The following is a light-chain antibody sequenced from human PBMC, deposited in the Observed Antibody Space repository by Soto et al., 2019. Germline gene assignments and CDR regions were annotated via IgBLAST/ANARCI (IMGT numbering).Light chain of an antibody. Sequence: IVLTQSPATLSLSPGERATLSCRASQSISSDLAWYQQKPGQAPRLFIYDASNRVTGIPARFRGSGSGTDFTLTISTLEPEDFAVYYCQQRSSWPRTFGQGTKVDIK. CDR2: DAS. CDR1: QSISSD. CDR3: QQRSSWPRT. J-gene: IGKJ1*01. V-gene: IGKV3-11*01.